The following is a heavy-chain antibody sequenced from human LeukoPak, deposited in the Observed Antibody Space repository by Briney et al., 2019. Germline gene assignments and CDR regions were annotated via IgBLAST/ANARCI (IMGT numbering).Heavy chain of an antibody. V-gene: IGHV4-59*01. D-gene: IGHD2-2*01. Sequence: SETLSLTCTVSGGSISSYYWSWIRQPPGKGLEWIGYIYYSGSTNYNPSLKSRVTISVDTSKNQFSLKLSSVTAADTAVYYCARGGVVPAANNWSDPWGQGTLVTVSS. CDR3: ARGGVVPAANNWSDP. CDR1: GGSISSYY. J-gene: IGHJ5*02. CDR2: IYYSGST.